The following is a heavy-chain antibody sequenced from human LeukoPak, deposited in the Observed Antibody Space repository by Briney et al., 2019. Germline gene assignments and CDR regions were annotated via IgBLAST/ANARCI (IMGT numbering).Heavy chain of an antibody. CDR1: GYTFTSNY. Sequence: ASVKVSCKAFGYTFTSNYMHWVRQAPGQGPEWMGVISPTGGSTTYALKFQGRVTLTRDTSISTAYMELSRLRSDDTAVYYCARGGIVATRYFDYWGQGTLVTVSS. V-gene: IGHV1-46*01. CDR3: ARGGIVATRYFDY. D-gene: IGHD5-12*01. CDR2: ISPTGGST. J-gene: IGHJ4*02.